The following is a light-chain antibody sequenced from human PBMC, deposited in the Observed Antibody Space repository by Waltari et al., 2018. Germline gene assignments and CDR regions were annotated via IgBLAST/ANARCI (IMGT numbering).Light chain of an antibody. Sequence: QSGLTQSPSASGTPGQSVTISCSGGASKLGSYNVYWYQQLPGTAPQLLIYRDDRRPSGSPARFSVSKAVTSASLTISGRRAEDAADYYWAAWDDILTAWVFGGGTKLTVL. CDR3: AAWDDILTAWV. CDR2: RDD. J-gene: IGLJ3*02. V-gene: IGLV1-47*01. CDR1: ASKLGSYN.